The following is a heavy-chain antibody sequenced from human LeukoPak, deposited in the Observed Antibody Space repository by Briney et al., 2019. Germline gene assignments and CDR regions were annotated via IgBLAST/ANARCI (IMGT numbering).Heavy chain of an antibody. D-gene: IGHD2-15*01. Sequence: GGPLRLSCAASGFTFSSYGMHWVRQAPGKGLEWVAVISYDGSNKYYADSVKGRFTISRENARNSLYLQMNSLRVEDTAVYYCARDGLGGSCYSFWGQGTLVTVSS. CDR2: ISYDGSNK. CDR3: ARDGLGGSCYSF. CDR1: GFTFSSYG. J-gene: IGHJ4*02. V-gene: IGHV3-30*03.